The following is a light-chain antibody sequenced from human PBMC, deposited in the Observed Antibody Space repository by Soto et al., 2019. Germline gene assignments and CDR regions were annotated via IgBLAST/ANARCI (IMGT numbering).Light chain of an antibody. CDR1: QGVXTR. CDR2: XAS. Sequence: DIQMTQSPSTLSASAGDSVTITCRASQGVXTRFVWYETKPGKAPKILIYXASSFESVVPSRFSGSACGTEFTITISSLQPDDVETYCCQQYNSYSTFGQGTKVDIK. V-gene: IGKV1-5*01. CDR3: QQYNSYST. J-gene: IGKJ1*01.